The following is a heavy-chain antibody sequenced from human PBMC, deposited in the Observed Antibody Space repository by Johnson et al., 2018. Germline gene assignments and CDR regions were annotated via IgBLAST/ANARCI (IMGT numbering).Heavy chain of an antibody. CDR1: GFIFSSHG. CDR3: ARDYSGARYGVDV. CDR2: IWYDGSEK. Sequence: QVQLLESGGGVVQPGRSLRLSCTVSGFIFSSHGMHWVRQTPGKGPEWVAVIWYDGSEKYYAESVKGRFTISRDNPRSTLYLGMNSLRVEDTAVYYCARDYSGARYGVDVWGQGTTVTVSS. V-gene: IGHV3-33*01. J-gene: IGHJ6*02. D-gene: IGHD1-26*01.